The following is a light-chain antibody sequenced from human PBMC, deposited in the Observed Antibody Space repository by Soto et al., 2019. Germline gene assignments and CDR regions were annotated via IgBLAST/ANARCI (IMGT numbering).Light chain of an antibody. Sequence: QSVLTQPPSASGTPGQRVTISCSGSSSNIGSNTVNWYQQLPGTAPKLLIYSINHRPSEVPDRFSGSKSGTSASLAISGLQSEDEADYYCAAWEDSLNGYVFGTGTKVTVL. J-gene: IGLJ1*01. CDR2: SIN. CDR3: AAWEDSLNGYV. V-gene: IGLV1-44*01. CDR1: SSNIGSNT.